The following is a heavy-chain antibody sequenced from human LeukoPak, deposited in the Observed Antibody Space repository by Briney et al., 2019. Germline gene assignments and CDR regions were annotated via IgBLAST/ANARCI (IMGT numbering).Heavy chain of an antibody. Sequence: GGSLRLSCAASGFTFSTYALNWVRQAPGKGLEWVSIISGSAGSTYYADSVKGRFTISRDNSKSTLFLQMNSLSAEDTAVYYCAKDRSLDGGNSNGYFDSWGQGTLVTVSS. CDR2: ISGSAGST. J-gene: IGHJ4*02. D-gene: IGHD4-23*01. CDR3: AKDRSLDGGNSNGYFDS. V-gene: IGHV3-23*01. CDR1: GFTFSTYA.